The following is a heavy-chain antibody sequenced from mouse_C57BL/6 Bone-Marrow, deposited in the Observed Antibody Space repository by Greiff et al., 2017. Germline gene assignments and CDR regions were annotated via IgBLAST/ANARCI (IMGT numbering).Heavy chain of an antibody. CDR1: GYTFTSYW. Sequence: QVQLQQPGAELVRPGTSVKLSCKASGYTFTSYWMHWVKQRPGQGLEWIGVIDPSDSYTNYNQKFKGKATVTVDTSSSTAYMQLSSLTSEDSAVYYCARGGIYDGYLFDYWGQGTTLTVSS. J-gene: IGHJ2*01. D-gene: IGHD2-3*01. CDR2: IDPSDSYT. V-gene: IGHV1-59*01. CDR3: ARGGIYDGYLFDY.